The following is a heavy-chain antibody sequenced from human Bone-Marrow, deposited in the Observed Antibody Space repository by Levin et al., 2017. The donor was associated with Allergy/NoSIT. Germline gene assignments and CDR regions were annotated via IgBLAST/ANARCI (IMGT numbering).Heavy chain of an antibody. V-gene: IGHV4-39*01. CDR2: IYYSGST. Sequence: SETLSLTCTVSGGSISSSSYYWGWIRQPPGTGLEWIGSIYYSGSTYYNPSLKSRVTISVDTSKNQFSLKLSSVTAADTAVYYCAGGPAAAGSLIDYWGQGTLVTVSS. CDR3: AGGPAAAGSLIDY. J-gene: IGHJ4*02. CDR1: GGSISSSSYY. D-gene: IGHD6-13*01.